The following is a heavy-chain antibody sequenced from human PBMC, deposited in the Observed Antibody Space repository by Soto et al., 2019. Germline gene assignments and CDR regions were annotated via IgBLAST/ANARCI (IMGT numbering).Heavy chain of an antibody. J-gene: IGHJ5*02. D-gene: IGHD2-15*01. CDR3: ARSLGYCSGGSCYAWFDP. CDR1: GGSISSYY. CDR2: IYYSGST. V-gene: IGHV4-59*01. Sequence: PSETLSLTCTVSGGSISSYYWSWIRQPPGKGLEWIGYIYYSGSTNYNPSLKSRVTISVDTSKNQFSLKLSSVTAADTAVYYCARSLGYCSGGSCYAWFDPWGQGTLVTVS.